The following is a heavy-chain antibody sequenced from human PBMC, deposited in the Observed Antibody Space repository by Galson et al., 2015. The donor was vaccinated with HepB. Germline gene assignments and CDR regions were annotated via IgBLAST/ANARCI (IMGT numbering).Heavy chain of an antibody. CDR2: IIPIFGIA. D-gene: IGHD1-1*01. V-gene: IGHV1-69*02. J-gene: IGHJ4*02. CDR3: ARYISLSRHFDY. CDR1: GGTFSSYT. Sequence: SVKVSCKASGGTFSSYTISWVRQAPGQGLEWMGRIIPIFGIANYAQKFQGRVTITADKSTSTAYMELSSLRSEDTAVYYCARYISLSRHFDYWGQGTLVTVSS.